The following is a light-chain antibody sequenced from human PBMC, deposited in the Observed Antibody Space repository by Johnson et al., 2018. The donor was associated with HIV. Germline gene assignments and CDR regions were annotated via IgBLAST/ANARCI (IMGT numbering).Light chain of an antibody. J-gene: IGLJ1*01. Sequence: QSVLTQPPSVSAAPGQKVTISCSGSSSNIGNNYVSWYQQLTGTAPKLLIYENNKRPSGIPDRFSGSKSGTSATLGITGLQTGDEADYYCGTWDSILSVYVVGTGTKVTVL. CDR3: GTWDSILSVYV. V-gene: IGLV1-51*02. CDR2: ENN. CDR1: SSNIGNNY.